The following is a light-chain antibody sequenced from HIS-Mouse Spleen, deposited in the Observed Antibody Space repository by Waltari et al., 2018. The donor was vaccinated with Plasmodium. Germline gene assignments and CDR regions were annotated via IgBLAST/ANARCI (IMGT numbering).Light chain of an antibody. V-gene: IGKV3-20*01. CDR1: QSVSSSY. CDR2: GAS. J-gene: IGKJ2*01. CDR3: QQYGSSPYT. Sequence: EIVLTQSPGTLSLSPGERATLSCRASQSVSSSYLAWYQQKPGQAPRLLIYGASSSATGIPERFSGSGAGTDFTLTISRLEPEEFAVYYCQQYGSSPYTFGQGTKLEIK.